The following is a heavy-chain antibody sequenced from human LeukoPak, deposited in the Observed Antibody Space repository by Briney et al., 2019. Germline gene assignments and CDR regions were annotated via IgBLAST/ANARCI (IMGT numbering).Heavy chain of an antibody. CDR2: FNPENGNT. CDR1: GYSFVGYG. V-gene: IGHV1-18*01. D-gene: IGHD6-13*01. J-gene: IGHJ4*02. Sequence: ASVKVSCKASGYSFVGYGITWVRPAPGQGLEGMGGFNPENGNTNYAQKVQGRVTMTAVTSTSTSYMKLRSLRSDDTAVYYCAREHSSSWDQFDYWGQGTLVTVSS. CDR3: AREHSSSWDQFDY.